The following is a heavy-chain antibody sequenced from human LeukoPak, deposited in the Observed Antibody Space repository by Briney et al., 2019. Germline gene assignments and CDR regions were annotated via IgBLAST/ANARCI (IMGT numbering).Heavy chain of an antibody. D-gene: IGHD3-22*01. J-gene: IGHJ5*02. Sequence: PGGSLRLSCAASGFTFSSYGMHWVRQAPGKGLEWVAVIWYDGSNKYYADSVKGRFTISRDNSKNTLYLQMNSLRAEDTAVYYCARETQYYDSSGYYSWFDPWGQGTLVTVSS. CDR3: ARETQYYDSSGYYSWFDP. CDR2: IWYDGSNK. V-gene: IGHV3-33*01. CDR1: GFTFSSYG.